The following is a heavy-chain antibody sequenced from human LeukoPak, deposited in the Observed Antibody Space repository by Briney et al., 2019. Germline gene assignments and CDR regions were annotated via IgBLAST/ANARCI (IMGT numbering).Heavy chain of an antibody. CDR2: INHSGST. V-gene: IGHV4-34*01. D-gene: IGHD6-13*01. J-gene: IGHJ3*02. CDR1: GGSFSGYY. Sequence: SETLSLTCAVYGGSFSGYYWSWIRQPPGKGLEWIGEINHSGSTNYNPSLKSRVTISVDTSKNQFSLKLSSVTAADTAVYYCAVRSRSNAFDIWCQGTMVTVSS. CDR3: AVRSRSNAFDI.